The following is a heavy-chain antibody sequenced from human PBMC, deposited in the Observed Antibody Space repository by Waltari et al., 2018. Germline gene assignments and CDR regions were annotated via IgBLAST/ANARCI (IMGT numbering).Heavy chain of an antibody. D-gene: IGHD6-19*01. CDR2: IYHSGST. CDR3: ARQRQQWLVRGGDALDI. V-gene: IGHV4-38-2*01. Sequence: QVQLQESGPGLVKPSETLSLTCAVSGYSISSGYYWGWIRQPPGKGLEWIGSIYHSGSTYNNPALKSQVTISVDTAKNQFSLKLSSVTAADTAVYYCARQRQQWLVRGGDALDIWGQGTMVTVSS. J-gene: IGHJ3*02. CDR1: GYSISSGYY.